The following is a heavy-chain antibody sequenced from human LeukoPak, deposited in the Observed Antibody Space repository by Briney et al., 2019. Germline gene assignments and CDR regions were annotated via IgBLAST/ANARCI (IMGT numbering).Heavy chain of an antibody. V-gene: IGHV3-30*03. CDR3: ARGDSESYLYGSFEY. J-gene: IGHJ4*02. Sequence: GGSLRLSCAASGFTFSDFSMHWVRQAPGKGLECVAIISDDGSNQFYADSVKGRFTISRDNSKNTLYLQMNSLRADDTAVFYCARGDSESYLYGSFEYWGQGTLVTVSS. CDR2: ISDDGSNQ. CDR1: GFTFSDFS. D-gene: IGHD1-26*01.